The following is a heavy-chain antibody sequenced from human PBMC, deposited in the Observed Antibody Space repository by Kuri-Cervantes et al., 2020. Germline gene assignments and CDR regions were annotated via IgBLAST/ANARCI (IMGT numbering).Heavy chain of an antibody. V-gene: IGHV1-2*04. D-gene: IGHD4-17*01. CDR1: GYTFTGYY. CDR2: INPNSGGT. Sequence: ASVKVSCKASGYTFTGYYMHWVRQAPGQGLEWMGWINPNSGGTNYAQKFQGWVTMTRDTSISTAYMELSRLRFDDTAVYYCARGSPVTYGMDVWGQGTTVTVSS. CDR3: ARGSPVTYGMDV. J-gene: IGHJ6*02.